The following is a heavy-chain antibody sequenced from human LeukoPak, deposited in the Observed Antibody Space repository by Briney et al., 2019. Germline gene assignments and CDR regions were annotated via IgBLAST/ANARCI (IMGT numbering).Heavy chain of an antibody. J-gene: IGHJ5*01. V-gene: IGHV4-31*03. Sequence: SETLSLTCTVSGDSISSGNYYCSWIRQHPGKGLEWIGYIPYRGRAYNNPSLKSRVTISVDTSKRQFSLKLSSVTAADTAVYYCARSGCSSSSCYVREPSNCPACWFDPWGQGTLVTVSS. CDR2: IPYRGRA. CDR1: GDSISSGNYY. D-gene: IGHD2-2*01. CDR3: ARSGCSSSSCYVREPSNCPACWFDP.